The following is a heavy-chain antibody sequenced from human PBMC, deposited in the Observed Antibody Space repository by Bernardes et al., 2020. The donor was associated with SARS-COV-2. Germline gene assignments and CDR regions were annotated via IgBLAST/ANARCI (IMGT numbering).Heavy chain of an antibody. J-gene: IGHJ2*01. CDR3: ARGLLLGWYFDL. CDR2: IYNSGST. CDR1: GGSISSYY. Sequence: SETLSLTCTVSGGSISSYYWSWIRQPPGKGLEWIGYIYNSGSTNYNPSLKSRVTISVDTSKNQFSLKLNSVTAADTAMYYCARGLLLGWYFDLWGRGTLVTVSS. D-gene: IGHD3-10*01. V-gene: IGHV4-59*08.